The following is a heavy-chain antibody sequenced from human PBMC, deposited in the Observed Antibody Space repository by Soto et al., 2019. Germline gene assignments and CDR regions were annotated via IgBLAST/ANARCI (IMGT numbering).Heavy chain of an antibody. CDR1: GFTFSDDY. CDR2: ISSSLTYA. D-gene: IGHD4-17*01. CDR3: VRSRWLYAIDY. J-gene: IGHJ4*01. Sequence: QVQLVESGGGLVKPGGSLRLSCAASGFTFSDDYMGWIRQAPGKGLEWFSFISSSLTYAKHADYVKGRFTISRDNAKASLYLQMNIRRAEDTAVYYCVRSRWLYAIDYWGHGSLVTVSS. V-gene: IGHV3-11*05.